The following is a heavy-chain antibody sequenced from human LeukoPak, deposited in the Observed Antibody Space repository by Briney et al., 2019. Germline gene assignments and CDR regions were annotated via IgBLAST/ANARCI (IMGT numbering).Heavy chain of an antibody. CDR2: NNALSGNI. CDR1: GCIFNRDG. V-gene: IGHV1-18*01. D-gene: IGHD2/OR15-2a*01. Sequence: ASVKVSCTASGCIFNRDGFCWVRQPPSQRPDWMGWNNALSGNIDYAPKFQRTVTMNTDTLTRTAYMSLSSLVSADTAVYYCARAYPTNTGREYFDYWGRGTLVTVSS. J-gene: IGHJ4*01. CDR3: ARAYPTNTGREYFDY.